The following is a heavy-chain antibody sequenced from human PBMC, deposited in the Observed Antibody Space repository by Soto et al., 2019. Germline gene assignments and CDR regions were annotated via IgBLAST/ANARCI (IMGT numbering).Heavy chain of an antibody. V-gene: IGHV1-69*13. D-gene: IGHD6-19*01. Sequence: SVKVSCKASGGTFSSYAISWVRQAPGQGLEWMGGIIPIFGTANYAQKFQGRVTITADESTSTAYMELSSLRSEDTAVYYCATGIAVAGTSYLSCYYGDVHCGQGTTAT. CDR3: ATGIAVAGTSYLSCYYGDVH. CDR1: GGTFSSYA. CDR2: IIPIFGTA. J-gene: IGHJ3*01.